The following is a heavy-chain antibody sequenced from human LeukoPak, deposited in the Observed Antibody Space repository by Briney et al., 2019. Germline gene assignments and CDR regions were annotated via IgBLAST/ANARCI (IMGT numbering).Heavy chain of an antibody. V-gene: IGHV3-33*01. J-gene: IGHJ4*02. CDR1: GFTFISYG. Sequence: PAGSLRLSCSASGFTFISYGMHWVRQAPGKGLEWVAVIWYDGSNKYYADSVKGRFTISRDNSKNTLYLQMNSLRAEDTAVYYCARDAGYCSGGSCYPGQFDYWGQGTLVTVSS. D-gene: IGHD2-15*01. CDR2: IWYDGSNK. CDR3: ARDAGYCSGGSCYPGQFDY.